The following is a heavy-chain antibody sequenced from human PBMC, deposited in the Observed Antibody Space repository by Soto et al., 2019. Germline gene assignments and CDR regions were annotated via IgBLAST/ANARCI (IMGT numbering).Heavy chain of an antibody. J-gene: IGHJ5*02. CDR3: ARFVLRGLILNSSFDP. V-gene: IGHV1-3*01. D-gene: IGHD3-10*01. Sequence: ASVKVSCKASGYTFSSYTLHWVRQAPGQRLEWMRWINAGNGDAKYSQKFQGRVTITRDTSANSAYMELSSLRSEDTAVYYCARFVLRGLILNSSFDPWGQGTLVTVSS. CDR1: GYTFSSYT. CDR2: INAGNGDA.